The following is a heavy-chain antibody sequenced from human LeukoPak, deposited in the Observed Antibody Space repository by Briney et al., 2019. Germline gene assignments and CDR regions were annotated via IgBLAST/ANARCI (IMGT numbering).Heavy chain of an antibody. CDR2: ISSSSSTI. V-gene: IGHV3-48*01. Sequence: GGSLRLTCAASGFTFSSYSMNWVRQAPGKGLEWVSYISSSSSTIYYADSVKGRFTISRDNAKNSLYLQMSSLRAEDTAVYYCARDGYYDFWSGYYTRGYFDYWGQGTLVTVSS. CDR1: GFTFSSYS. J-gene: IGHJ4*02. CDR3: ARDGYYDFWSGYYTRGYFDY. D-gene: IGHD3-3*01.